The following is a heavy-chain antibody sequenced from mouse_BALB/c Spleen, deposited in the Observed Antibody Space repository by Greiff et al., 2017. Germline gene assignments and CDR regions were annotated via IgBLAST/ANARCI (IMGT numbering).Heavy chain of an antibody. J-gene: IGHJ2*01. D-gene: IGHD2-3*01. CDR1: GFNIKDTY. CDR2: IDPANGNT. CDR3: AISPDGYYGD. V-gene: IGHV14-3*02. Sequence: VQLQQSGAELVKPGASVKLSCTASGFNIKDTYMHWVKQRPEQGLEWIGRIDPANGNTKYDPKFQGKATITADTSSNTAYLQLSSLTSEDTAVYYCAISPDGYYGDWGQGTTLTVSS.